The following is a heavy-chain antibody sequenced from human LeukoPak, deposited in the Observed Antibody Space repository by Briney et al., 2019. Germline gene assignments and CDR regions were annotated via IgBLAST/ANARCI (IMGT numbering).Heavy chain of an antibody. CDR2: IYTSGST. Sequence: SETLSLTCTVSGGSISSYYWSWIRQPAGKGLEWIGRIYTSGSTNYNPSLKSRVTMSVDTSKNQFSLKLSSVTAADTAVYYCAIAIFGVAPQYYMDVWGKGTTVTVSS. D-gene: IGHD3-3*01. V-gene: IGHV4-4*07. CDR3: AIAIFGVAPQYYMDV. CDR1: GGSISSYY. J-gene: IGHJ6*03.